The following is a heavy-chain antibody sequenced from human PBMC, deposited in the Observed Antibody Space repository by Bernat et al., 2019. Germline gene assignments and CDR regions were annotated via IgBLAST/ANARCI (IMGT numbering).Heavy chain of an antibody. CDR3: ACESSGWYKPLDY. V-gene: IGHV3-30*01. CDR1: GFTFSSYA. D-gene: IGHD6-19*01. Sequence: QVQLVESGGGVVQPGRSLRLSCAASGFTFSSYAMHWVRQAPGKGLEWVAVISYDGSNKYYADSVKGRFTISRDNSKNTLYLQMNSLRAEDTAVYYCACESSGWYKPLDYWGQGTLVTVSS. CDR2: ISYDGSNK. J-gene: IGHJ4*02.